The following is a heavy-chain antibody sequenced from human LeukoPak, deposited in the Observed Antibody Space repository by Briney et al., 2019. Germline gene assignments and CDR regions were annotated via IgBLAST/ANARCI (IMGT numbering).Heavy chain of an antibody. CDR3: ARRFDTSGWVDY. D-gene: IGHD6-19*01. Sequence: SETLSLTCTVSGGSVGSGTFYWSWIRQPPGKGLEWIGDIYYSGSTNYNPSLKSRVTISVDSSKNQFSLKLTSVTAADTAVYYCARRFDTSGWVDYWGQGTLVTVSS. CDR2: IYYSGST. V-gene: IGHV4-61*01. CDR1: GGSVGSGTFY. J-gene: IGHJ4*02.